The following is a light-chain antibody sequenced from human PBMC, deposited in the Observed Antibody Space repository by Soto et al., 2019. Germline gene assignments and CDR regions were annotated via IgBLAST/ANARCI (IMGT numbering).Light chain of an antibody. J-gene: IGLJ3*02. V-gene: IGLV2-14*01. CDR1: SSDVGGYNY. CDR3: SSYTTISSLEV. CDR2: EVS. Sequence: QSALTQPASVSGSPGQSITISCTGTSSDVGGYNYVSWYQQHPGKAPKLMNYEVSNRPSGVSNRFSGSKSGNTASLTISGLQAEDEADYYCSSYTTISSLEVFDGGTKLTVL.